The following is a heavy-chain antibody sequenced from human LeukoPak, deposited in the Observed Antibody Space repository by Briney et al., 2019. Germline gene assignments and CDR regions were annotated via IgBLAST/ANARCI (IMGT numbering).Heavy chain of an antibody. CDR1: GYTFTDYY. Sequence: SCKASGYTFTDYYMHWVRQAPGKGLEWVAVIWYDGSNIYYTDSVKGRFTISRDNSKNTLYLQMNSLRAEDTALYYCARARNDYDSNGFSLLDYWGQGTLVTVSS. CDR3: ARARNDYDSNGFSLLDY. D-gene: IGHD3-22*01. CDR2: IWYDGSNI. J-gene: IGHJ4*02. V-gene: IGHV3-33*01.